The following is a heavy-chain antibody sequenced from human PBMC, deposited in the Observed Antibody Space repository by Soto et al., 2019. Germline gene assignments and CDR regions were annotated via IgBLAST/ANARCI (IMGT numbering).Heavy chain of an antibody. CDR3: AHTRMYEDWFDP. D-gene: IGHD2-8*01. Sequence: QITLKESGPTLVKPTQTLTLTCTFSGFSLSTSGVGVGWIRQPPGKALEWLALIYWDDDKRYSPSLKSRLTITKDTSKTQVVLTMTTMDPVDTATYCCAHTRMYEDWFDPWGQGTLVTVSS. CDR1: GFSLSTSGVG. CDR2: IYWDDDK. J-gene: IGHJ5*02. V-gene: IGHV2-5*02.